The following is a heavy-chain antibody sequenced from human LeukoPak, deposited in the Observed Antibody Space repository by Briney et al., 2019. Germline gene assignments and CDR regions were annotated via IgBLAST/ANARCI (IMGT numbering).Heavy chain of an antibody. CDR3: AIGSGIAAAGAHDAFDI. Sequence: SVKVSCKASGYTFTSYGISWVRPAPGQGLEWMGWISAYNGNTKYAQKVQGRVTMTTDTSTSTAYMELRSLRSDDTAVYYCAIGSGIAAAGAHDAFDIWGQGTMVTVSS. D-gene: IGHD6-13*01. CDR2: ISAYNGNT. J-gene: IGHJ3*02. V-gene: IGHV1-18*01. CDR1: GYTFTSYG.